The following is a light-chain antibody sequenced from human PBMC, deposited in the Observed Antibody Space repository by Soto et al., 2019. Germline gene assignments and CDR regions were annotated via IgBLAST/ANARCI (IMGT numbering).Light chain of an antibody. CDR3: QTWDTGIHV. J-gene: IGLJ2*01. CDR1: SGLSSYA. Sequence: QPVLTQSPSASASLGASVRLTCSLSSGLSSYAIAWHQHQPGKGPRYLMKVNSDGSHAKGDGIPHRFSGSSSGAERYLTISSLQSEDEADLYCQTWDTGIHVFGGGTKLTVL. V-gene: IGLV4-69*01. CDR2: VNSDGSH.